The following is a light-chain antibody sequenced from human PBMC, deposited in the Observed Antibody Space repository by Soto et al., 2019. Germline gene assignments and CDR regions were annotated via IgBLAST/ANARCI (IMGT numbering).Light chain of an antibody. V-gene: IGKV1-13*02. CDR2: DAS. Sequence: AIPLTQSPSSLSASVGDRVTITCRASQGISSALAWYQQKPGKAPKLLIYDASSLESGVPSRFSGSGSGTDFTLTISSLQPEDFATYHCQQLDTFGQGTKLEIK. J-gene: IGKJ2*01. CDR3: QQLDT. CDR1: QGISSA.